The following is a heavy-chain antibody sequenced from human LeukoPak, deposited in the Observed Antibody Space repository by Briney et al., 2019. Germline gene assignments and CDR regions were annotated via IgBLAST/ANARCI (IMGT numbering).Heavy chain of an antibody. CDR3: ARISSTVVTPGGTGSNWFDP. CDR2: IYPGDSDT. J-gene: IGHJ5*02. V-gene: IGHV5-51*01. CDR1: GYSFTSYW. Sequence: KLGESLKISCKGSGYSFTSYWIGWVRQMPGKGLEWMGIIYPGDSDTRYSPSFQGQVTISADKSISTAYLQWSSLKASDTAMYYCARISSTVVTPGGTGSNWFDPWGQGTLVTVSS. D-gene: IGHD4-23*01.